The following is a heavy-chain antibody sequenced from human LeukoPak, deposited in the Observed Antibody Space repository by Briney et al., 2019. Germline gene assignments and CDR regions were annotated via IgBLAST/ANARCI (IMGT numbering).Heavy chain of an antibody. J-gene: IGHJ5*02. CDR1: GGSISSYY. Sequence: SETLSLTCTVSGGSISSYYWSWIRQPPGKGLEWIGYIYYSGSTNYNPSLKSRVTISVDTSKNQFSLKLSSVTAADTAVYYCARQWYSSDWVDPWGQGTLVTVSS. CDR2: IYYSGST. D-gene: IGHD6-19*01. V-gene: IGHV4-59*08. CDR3: ARQWYSSDWVDP.